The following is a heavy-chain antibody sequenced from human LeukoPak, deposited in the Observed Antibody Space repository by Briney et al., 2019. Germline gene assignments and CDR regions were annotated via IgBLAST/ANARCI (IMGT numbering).Heavy chain of an antibody. D-gene: IGHD1-1*01. V-gene: IGHV3-48*03. Sequence: GGPLRLSCAASGFTFSSYEMNWVRQAPGKGLEWVSYISSSGSTIYYADSVKGRFTISRDNAKSSLYLQMNSLRAEDTAVYYCARATGTTGYFDYWGQGTLVTVSS. CDR3: ARATGTTGYFDY. CDR1: GFTFSSYE. J-gene: IGHJ4*02. CDR2: ISSSGSTI.